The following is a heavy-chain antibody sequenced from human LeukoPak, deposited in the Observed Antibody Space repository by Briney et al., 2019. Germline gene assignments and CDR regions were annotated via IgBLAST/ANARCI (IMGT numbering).Heavy chain of an antibody. V-gene: IGHV4-39*01. J-gene: IGHJ4*02. D-gene: IGHD6-6*01. CDR2: IYCSGST. CDR1: GGSISSSSYY. Sequence: SSETLSLTCTVSGGSISSSSYYWGWIRQPPGKGPEWIGSIYCSGSTYYNPSLRSRVTISVDTSKNQFSLKLSSVTAADTAVYYCARHGVSIAARPYYWGQGTLVTVSS. CDR3: ARHGVSIAARPYY.